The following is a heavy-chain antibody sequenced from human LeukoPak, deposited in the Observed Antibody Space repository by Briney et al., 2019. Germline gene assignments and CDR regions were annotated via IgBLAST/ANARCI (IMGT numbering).Heavy chain of an antibody. CDR2: NNPNSGAT. CDR1: GYTFTDHY. D-gene: IGHD3-22*01. CDR3: ARGVWDSSGPRFDY. J-gene: IGHJ4*02. Sequence: ASVKVSCKASGYTFTDHYIHWVRQAPGQGLEWIGWNNPNSGATYYPKRFQGRVTMTRDTSTSTAYMELSRLSFDDTAVYYGARGVWDSSGPRFDYWGQGTLVTVSS. V-gene: IGHV1-2*02.